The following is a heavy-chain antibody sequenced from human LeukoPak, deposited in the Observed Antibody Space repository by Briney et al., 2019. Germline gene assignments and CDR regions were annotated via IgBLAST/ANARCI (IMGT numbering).Heavy chain of an antibody. CDR3: ARHRGGRFSGSYCDY. J-gene: IGHJ4*02. Sequence: SETLSLTCTVSGASISSYYWSWIRQPPGKGLEWIGYIYYSGSTNYNPSLKSRVTISVDTSKNQFSLKLTSVTAADTAVYYCARHRGGRFSGSYCDYWGQGTLVTVSS. CDR1: GASISSYY. V-gene: IGHV4-59*08. D-gene: IGHD1-26*01. CDR2: IYYSGST.